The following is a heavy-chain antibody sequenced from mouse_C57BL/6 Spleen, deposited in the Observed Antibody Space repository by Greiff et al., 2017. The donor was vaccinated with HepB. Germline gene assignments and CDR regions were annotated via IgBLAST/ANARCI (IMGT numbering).Heavy chain of an antibody. J-gene: IGHJ2*01. CDR1: GFTFSSYA. V-gene: IGHV5-4*03. CDR3: ARVYSGYFDY. Sequence: EVKLMESGGGLVKPGGSLKLSCAASGFTFSSYAMSWVRQTPEKRLEWVATISDGGSYTYYPDNVKGRFTISRDNAKNNLYLQMSHLTSEDTAMYYCARVYSGYFDYWGQGTTLTVSS. CDR2: ISDGGSYT. D-gene: IGHD2-1*01.